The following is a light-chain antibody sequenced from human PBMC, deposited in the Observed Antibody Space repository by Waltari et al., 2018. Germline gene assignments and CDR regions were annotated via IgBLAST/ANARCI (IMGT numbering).Light chain of an antibody. CDR2: QDS. J-gene: IGLJ1*01. Sequence: SYELTLPPSVSVSPGQTASITCSGDKLGAKYACWYQQKPGQSPVLVIYQDSKRPSGIPERFSGSNSGNTATLTISGTQAMDEADYYCQAWESSTASYVFGTGTKVTVL. CDR3: QAWESSTASYV. V-gene: IGLV3-1*01. CDR1: KLGAKY.